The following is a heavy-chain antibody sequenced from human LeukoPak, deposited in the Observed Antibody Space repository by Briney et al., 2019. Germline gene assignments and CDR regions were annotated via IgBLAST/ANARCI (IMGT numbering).Heavy chain of an antibody. D-gene: IGHD3-10*01. CDR3: ARDYYYYDSGSYYANIAN. CDR1: GFTFSSYW. Sequence: GGSLRLSCAASGFTFSSYWMSWVRQAPGKGLEWVANIKQDGSEKYYVDSVKGRFTISRDNAKNSLYLQMNSLRAEDTAVYYCARDYYYYDSGSYYANIANWGQGTLVTVPS. V-gene: IGHV3-7*01. J-gene: IGHJ4*02. CDR2: IKQDGSEK.